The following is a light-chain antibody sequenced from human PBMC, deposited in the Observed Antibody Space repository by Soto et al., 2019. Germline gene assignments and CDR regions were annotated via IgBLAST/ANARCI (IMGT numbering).Light chain of an antibody. Sequence: DIVLTQSPATLSLSPGERVTLSCSTSQSVSAYFAWYRQKPGQAPRLLIHDVSSRATDFPARFSGSGSGTHFTLTISSLEPADFATYYCQQRSAWPYTFGPGTRLEI. CDR2: DVS. J-gene: IGKJ2*01. CDR1: QSVSAY. CDR3: QQRSAWPYT. V-gene: IGKV3-11*01.